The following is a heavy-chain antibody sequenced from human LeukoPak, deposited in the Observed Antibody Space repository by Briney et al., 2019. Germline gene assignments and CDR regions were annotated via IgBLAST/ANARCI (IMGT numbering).Heavy chain of an antibody. CDR3: ARDLVSNYEDSGYYYYGMDV. D-gene: IGHD4-11*01. Sequence: PGGSLRLSCAASGFTFSSYGMHWVRQAPGKGLEWEAVIWYDGSNKYYADSVKGRFTISRDNSKNTLYLQMNSLRAEDTAVYYCARDLVSNYEDSGYYYYGMDVWGQGTTVTVSS. J-gene: IGHJ6*02. CDR1: GFTFSSYG. V-gene: IGHV3-33*01. CDR2: IWYDGSNK.